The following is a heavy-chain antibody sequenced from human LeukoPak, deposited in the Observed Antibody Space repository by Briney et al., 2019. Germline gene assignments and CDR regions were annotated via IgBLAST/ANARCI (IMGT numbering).Heavy chain of an antibody. D-gene: IGHD1-7*01. CDR3: ARGANWNYDY. J-gene: IGHJ4*02. Sequence: GASVKVSCKASGYTFTGYYIHWVRQAPGQGLEWMGLINPSGGHTTYTQKYQGRVTMTRDMSTSTVYIELSSLRSDDTAVYYCARGANWNYDYWGQGTLVTVSS. CDR1: GYTFTGYY. CDR2: INPSGGHT. V-gene: IGHV1-46*01.